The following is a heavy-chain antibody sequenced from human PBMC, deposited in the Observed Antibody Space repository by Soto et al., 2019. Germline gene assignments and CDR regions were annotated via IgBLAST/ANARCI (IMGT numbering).Heavy chain of an antibody. D-gene: IGHD6-13*01. CDR3: TTGYSSSWYATGYYYYGMDV. CDR1: GFTFSNAW. Sequence: GESLKISCAASGFTFSNAWMNWVRQAPGKGLEWVGRIKSKTDGGTTDYAAPVKGRFTISRDDSKNTLYLQMNSLKTEDTAVYYCTTGYSSSWYATGYYYYGMDVWGQGTTVTVSS. V-gene: IGHV3-15*07. J-gene: IGHJ6*02. CDR2: IKSKTDGGTT.